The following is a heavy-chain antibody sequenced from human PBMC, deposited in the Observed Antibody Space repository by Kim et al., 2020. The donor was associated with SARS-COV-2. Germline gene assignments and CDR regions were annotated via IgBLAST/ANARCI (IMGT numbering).Heavy chain of an antibody. CDR1: GFTFSNYW. Sequence: GGSLRLSCITSGFTFSNYWMHWVRQAPGKGLVWVSRINSDGSTTTNADSVKGRFTISRDNAKNTLYLQMNSLRADDTAVYYCASRINGDNSGIDFWGQGTLGSVSS. V-gene: IGHV3-74*01. CDR2: INSDGSTT. D-gene: IGHD4-17*01. J-gene: IGHJ4*02. CDR3: ASRINGDNSGIDF.